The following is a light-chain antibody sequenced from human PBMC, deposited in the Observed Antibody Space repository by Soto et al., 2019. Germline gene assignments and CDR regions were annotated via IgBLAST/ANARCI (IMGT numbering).Light chain of an antibody. CDR3: QQCRNWPLT. J-gene: IGKJ4*01. CDR1: QNVYNN. CDR2: DAS. V-gene: IGKV3-15*01. Sequence: EIVMTQSPATLAESPVEGAARSCNAGQNVYNNLAWYQQRPGQPPRLLIYDASTRATGISARFSGSGYGTEFTLTISSLQSEDFAVYFCQQCRNWPLTFGGGTKVDIK.